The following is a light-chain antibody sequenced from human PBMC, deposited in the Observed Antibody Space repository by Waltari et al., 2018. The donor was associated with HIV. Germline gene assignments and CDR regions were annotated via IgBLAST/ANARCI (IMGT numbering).Light chain of an antibody. J-gene: IGKJ1*01. CDR2: ASS. Sequence: DIQMTQSPFFVCASVGDRVTITCRASQAISSWLTWYQQRPVAAPNLLLYASSTLQSGVATRFSGSRYGTKFTRTISSLQPEDCATYDCQQAEGLPWTFGQGTKVE. CDR3: QQAEGLPWT. V-gene: IGKV1-12*01. CDR1: QAISSW.